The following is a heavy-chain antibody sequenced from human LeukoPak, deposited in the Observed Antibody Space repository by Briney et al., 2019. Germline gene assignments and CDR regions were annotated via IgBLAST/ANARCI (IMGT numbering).Heavy chain of an antibody. CDR2: INPNSGGT. Sequence: TSVKVSCKASGYTFTGYYMHWVRQAPGQGLEWMGWINPNSGGTNYARKFQGWVTMTRDTSISTAYMELSRLRSDDTAVYYCARDGGAAATDAFDIWGQGTMVTVSS. CDR1: GYTFTGYY. V-gene: IGHV1-2*04. D-gene: IGHD6-13*01. CDR3: ARDGGAAATDAFDI. J-gene: IGHJ3*02.